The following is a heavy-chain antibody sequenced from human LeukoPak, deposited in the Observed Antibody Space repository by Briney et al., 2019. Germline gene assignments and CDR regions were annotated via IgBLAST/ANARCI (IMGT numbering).Heavy chain of an antibody. CDR3: TRAPPGADYYYGMDL. V-gene: IGHV3-73*01. CDR1: GFTFSGSA. CDR2: IRSKANSYAT. D-gene: IGHD1-26*01. J-gene: IGHJ6*02. Sequence: PGGSLRLSCAASGFTFSGSAMHWVRQASGKGLEWVGRIRSKANSYATAYAASVKGRFTISRDDSKNTAYLQMNSLKTEDTAVYYCTRAPPGADYYYGMDLWGQGTTVTVSS.